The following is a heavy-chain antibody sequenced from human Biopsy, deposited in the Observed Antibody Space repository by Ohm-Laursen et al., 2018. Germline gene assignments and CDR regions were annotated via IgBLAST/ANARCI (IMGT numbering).Heavy chain of an antibody. CDR3: AKGGSITIFGVVINNCFDP. D-gene: IGHD3-3*01. J-gene: IGHJ5*02. CDR2: ISANGATS. Sequence: SLRLSCTASGFTYTTFAMSWVRQAPGKGPEWVSTISANGATSYYADSVKGRFTISRDNSKNTLYLQMNSVRADDTAIYYSAKGGSITIFGVVINNCFDPWGQGTRVTVSS. V-gene: IGHV3-23*01. CDR1: GFTYTTFA.